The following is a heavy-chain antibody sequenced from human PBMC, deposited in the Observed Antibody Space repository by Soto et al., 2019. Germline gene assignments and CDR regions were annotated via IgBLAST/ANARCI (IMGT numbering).Heavy chain of an antibody. D-gene: IGHD2-21*02. J-gene: IGHJ6*02. V-gene: IGHV4-59*01. CDR3: ARDRGGDYSNGMDV. Sequence: TLSLPCTVSGGSISSYYWSWIRQPPGKGLEWIGYIYYSGSTNYNPSLKSRVTISVDTSKNQFSLKLSSVTAADTAVYYCARDRGGDYSNGMDVWGQGTTVTVSS. CDR1: GGSISSYY. CDR2: IYYSGST.